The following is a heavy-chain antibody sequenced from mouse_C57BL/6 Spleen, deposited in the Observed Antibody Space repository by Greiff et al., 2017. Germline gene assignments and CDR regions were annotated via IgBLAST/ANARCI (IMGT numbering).Heavy chain of an antibody. Sequence: QVQLQQPGAELVRPGSSVKLSCKASGYTFTSYWLHWVKQRPIQGLEWIGNIDPSDSETHYNQKFKDKATLTVDKSSSTAYMQLSSLTSEDSAVYYGGRRGLTGSGYFDVWGTGTTVTVSS. CDR3: GRRGLTGSGYFDV. CDR1: GYTFTSYW. D-gene: IGHD4-1*01. CDR2: IDPSDSET. J-gene: IGHJ1*03. V-gene: IGHV1-52*01.